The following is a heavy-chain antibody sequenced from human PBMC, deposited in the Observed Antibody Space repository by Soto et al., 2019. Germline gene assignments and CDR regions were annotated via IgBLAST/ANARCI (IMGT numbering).Heavy chain of an antibody. D-gene: IGHD3-22*01. V-gene: IGHV4-31*03. CDR1: GGSITGGCYY. Sequence: SETLCLTCTVAGGSITGGCYYWSWIRQHPGKGLEWIGYIYYSGSTYYNPSLKGRVTISVDTSKNQFSLKLSSVTAADTAVYYCATYDSSDYYSGSPIGWFDPWGQGTLVTVSS. CDR2: IYYSGST. J-gene: IGHJ5*02. CDR3: ATYDSSDYYSGSPIGWFDP.